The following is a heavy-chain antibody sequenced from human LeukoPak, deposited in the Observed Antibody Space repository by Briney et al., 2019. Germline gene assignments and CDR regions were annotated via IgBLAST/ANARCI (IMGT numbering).Heavy chain of an antibody. CDR3: ARHKGPHIIRGVLRNNWFDP. CDR1: GGSISSYY. Sequence: SETLSLTCAVSGGSISSYYWSWIRQPPGKGLEWIGYIYYSGSTNYNPSLKSRVTISVDTSKNQFSLKLSSVTAADTAVYYCARHKGPHIIRGVLRNNWFDPWGQGTLVTVSS. D-gene: IGHD3-10*01. V-gene: IGHV4-59*08. J-gene: IGHJ5*02. CDR2: IYYSGST.